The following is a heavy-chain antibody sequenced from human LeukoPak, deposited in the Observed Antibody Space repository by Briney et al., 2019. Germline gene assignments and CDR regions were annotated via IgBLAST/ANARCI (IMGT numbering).Heavy chain of an antibody. CDR3: ARGAHTAMVYYYYGMDV. V-gene: IGHV4-34*01. Sequence: PSETLSLTCAVYGGSFSGYYWSWIRQPPGKGLEWIGEINHSGSTNYNPSLKSRDTISVDTSKNQFSLKLSSVTAADTAVYYCARGAHTAMVYYYYGMDVWGQGTTVTVSS. J-gene: IGHJ6*02. CDR2: INHSGST. CDR1: GGSFSGYY. D-gene: IGHD5-18*01.